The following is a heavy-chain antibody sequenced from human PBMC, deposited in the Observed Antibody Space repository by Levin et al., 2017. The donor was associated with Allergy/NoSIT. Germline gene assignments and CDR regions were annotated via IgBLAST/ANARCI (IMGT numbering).Heavy chain of an antibody. CDR3: ARVGDKNYYCISTSCPGSFDH. CDR2: ISGSGDNT. J-gene: IGHJ4*02. V-gene: IGHV3-23*01. Sequence: PGGSLRLSCAASGFTFSSYAMSWVRQAPGKGLEWVSAISGSGDNTYYADSVKGRFTISRDTSKNTLYLQMNSLRAEDAAVYNCARVGDKNYYCISTSCPGSFDHWGQGTLVTVSS. CDR1: GFTFSSYA. D-gene: IGHD2-2*01.